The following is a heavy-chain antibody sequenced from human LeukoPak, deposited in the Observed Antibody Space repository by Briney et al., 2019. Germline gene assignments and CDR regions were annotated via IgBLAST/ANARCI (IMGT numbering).Heavy chain of an antibody. Sequence: ASVKVSCKASGYTFTSYYMHWVRQAPGQGLEWMGIINPSGGSTSYAQKFQGRVTMTRDTSTSTVYMELSSLRSEDTAVYYCARAGGAYYYDSRSDWFDPSGQGTLVTVSS. CDR2: INPSGGST. CDR3: ARAGGAYYYDSRSDWFDP. J-gene: IGHJ5*02. D-gene: IGHD3-22*01. V-gene: IGHV1-46*01. CDR1: GYTFTSYY.